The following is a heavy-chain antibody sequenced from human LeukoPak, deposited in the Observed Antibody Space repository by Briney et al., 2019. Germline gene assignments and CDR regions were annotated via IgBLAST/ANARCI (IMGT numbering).Heavy chain of an antibody. Sequence: PSETLSLTCTVSGGSINSYDWSWIRQPAGKGLEWIGRIYTSGSPNYNPSLKSRVTMSVDTSKNQFSLKLSSVTAADTAVYYCAKSKLPTRDFDHWGQGTLVTVSS. CDR3: AKSKLPTRDFDH. CDR1: GGSINSYD. J-gene: IGHJ4*02. CDR2: IYTSGSP. V-gene: IGHV4-4*07.